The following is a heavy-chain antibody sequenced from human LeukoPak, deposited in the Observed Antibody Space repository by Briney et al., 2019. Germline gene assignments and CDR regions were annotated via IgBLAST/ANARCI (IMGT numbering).Heavy chain of an antibody. CDR2: IKQDGSEK. CDR1: GFTFSSYW. V-gene: IGHV3-7*01. Sequence: GGSLRLSCAASGFTFSSYWMSWVRQAPGKGLEWVANIKQDGSEKYYVDSVKGRFTISRDNAKNSLYLQMNSLRAEDTAVYYCAREHYDILTGYYPSPGDWGQGTLVTVSS. CDR3: AREHYDILTGYYPSPGD. D-gene: IGHD3-9*01. J-gene: IGHJ4*02.